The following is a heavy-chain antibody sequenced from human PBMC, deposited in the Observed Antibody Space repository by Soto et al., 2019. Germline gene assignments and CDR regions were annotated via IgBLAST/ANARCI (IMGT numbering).Heavy chain of an antibody. Sequence: QVQLVESGGGVVQPGRSLRLSCAASGFTFSSYAMNWVRQAPGKGLEWVAVLSYDGSVKYYADSVKGRFTISRDNSKNTEYLQMNSLRAEDTAVYYCARVGEGSNTDYWGQGTLVTVSS. V-gene: IGHV3-30-3*01. J-gene: IGHJ4*02. CDR2: LSYDGSVK. CDR3: ARVGEGSNTDY. CDR1: GFTFSSYA. D-gene: IGHD3-10*01.